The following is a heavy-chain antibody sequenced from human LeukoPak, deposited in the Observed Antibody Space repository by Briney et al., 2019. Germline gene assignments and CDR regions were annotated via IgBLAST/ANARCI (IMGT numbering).Heavy chain of an antibody. D-gene: IGHD6-6*01. Sequence: PSETLSLTGTVSGGCISTYYWRWIRQTPGKGLEWIGYIHYSGSTNYNPSLNSRVTISVDTSKNQFSLKVNSVTAADTAVYYCARGTHSSSPIPLDYWGQGSLVTVSS. CDR2: IHYSGST. CDR1: GGCISTYY. CDR3: ARGTHSSSPIPLDY. J-gene: IGHJ4*02. V-gene: IGHV4-59*01.